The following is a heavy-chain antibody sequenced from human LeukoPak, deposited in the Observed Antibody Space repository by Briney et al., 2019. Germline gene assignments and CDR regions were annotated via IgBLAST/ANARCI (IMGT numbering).Heavy chain of an antibody. CDR3: ARADFTGSPRFDY. CDR1: GGSISSGDYY. D-gene: IGHD2-8*02. V-gene: IGHV4-61*08. J-gene: IGHJ4*02. CDR2: IYYSGST. Sequence: PSETLSLTCTVSGGSISSGDYYWSWIRQPPGKGLEWIGYIYYSGSTNYNPSLKSRVTISVDTSKNQFSLKVSSVTAADTAVYYCARADFTGSPRFDYWGQGTLVTVSS.